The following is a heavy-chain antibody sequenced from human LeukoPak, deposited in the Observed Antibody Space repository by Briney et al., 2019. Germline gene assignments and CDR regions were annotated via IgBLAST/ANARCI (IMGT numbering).Heavy chain of an antibody. CDR2: ISDSGST. Sequence: PSETLSLTCTVSGDSISSYYWSWIRQPPGKRLEWIGCISDSGSTNYNPSLKSRVTISVDTSKSQFSLKLSSVAAADTAVYYCARGRLLEWFDSWGQGTLVSVSS. J-gene: IGHJ5*02. CDR1: GDSISSYY. CDR3: ARGRLLEWFDS. D-gene: IGHD3-3*01. V-gene: IGHV4-59*01.